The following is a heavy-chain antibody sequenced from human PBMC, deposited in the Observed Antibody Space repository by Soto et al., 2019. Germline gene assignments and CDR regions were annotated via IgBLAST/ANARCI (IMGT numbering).Heavy chain of an antibody. J-gene: IGHJ6*03. CDR2: IYYSGST. Sequence: QVQLQESGPGLVKPSETLSLTCTVSGGSISSYYWSWIRQPPGKGLEWIGYIYYSGSTNYNPSLKSRVPISVDQSKNRFSLELSSVTAADTAVYYCARVACSGGSCYLNYYYMDVWGKGTTVTVSS. CDR3: ARVACSGGSCYLNYYYMDV. V-gene: IGHV4-59*01. CDR1: GGSISSYY. D-gene: IGHD2-15*01.